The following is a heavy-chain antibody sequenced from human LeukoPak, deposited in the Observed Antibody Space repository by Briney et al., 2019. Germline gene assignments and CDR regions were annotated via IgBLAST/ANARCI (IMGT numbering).Heavy chain of an antibody. Sequence: SETLPLTCTVSGGSISSYYWSWIRQPPGKGLEWIGYIYYSGSTNYNPSLKSRVTISVDTSKNQFSLKLSSVTAADTAVYYCAREGDAAVPFDYWGQGTLVTVSS. CDR3: AREGDAAVPFDY. D-gene: IGHD6-19*01. CDR2: IYYSGST. V-gene: IGHV4-59*01. J-gene: IGHJ4*02. CDR1: GGSISSYY.